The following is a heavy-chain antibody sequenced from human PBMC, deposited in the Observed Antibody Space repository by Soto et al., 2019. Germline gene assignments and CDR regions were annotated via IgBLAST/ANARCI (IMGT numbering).Heavy chain of an antibody. D-gene: IGHD5-18*01. Sequence: SVKVSCKASGGTFSSYAISWVRQAPGQGLEWMGGIIPIFGTANYAQKFQGRVTITADESTSTAYMELSSLRSEDTAVYYCARGLEYSYGYGQLSNWFDPWGQGTLVTVSS. CDR3: ARGLEYSYGYGQLSNWFDP. V-gene: IGHV1-69*13. CDR2: IIPIFGTA. CDR1: GGTFSSYA. J-gene: IGHJ5*02.